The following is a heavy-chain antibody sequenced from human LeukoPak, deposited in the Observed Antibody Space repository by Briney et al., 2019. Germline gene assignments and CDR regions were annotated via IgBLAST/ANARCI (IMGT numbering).Heavy chain of an antibody. Sequence: PSATLSLTCTVSGGSISSHYWSWIRQPPGKGLEWIGYIYYSGSTNYNPSLKSRVTISVDTSKNQFSLKLSSVTAADTAVYYCAATYYDFWSGYYPNWFDPWGQGTLVTVSS. CDR3: AATYYDFWSGYYPNWFDP. J-gene: IGHJ5*02. CDR2: IYYSGST. V-gene: IGHV4-59*11. CDR1: GGSISSHY. D-gene: IGHD3-3*01.